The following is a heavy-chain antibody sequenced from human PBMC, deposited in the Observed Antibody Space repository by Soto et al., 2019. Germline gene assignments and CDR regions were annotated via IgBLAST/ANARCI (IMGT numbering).Heavy chain of an antibody. J-gene: IGHJ6*02. CDR2: IYYSGST. D-gene: IGHD4-17*01. CDR1: GGSISSYY. Sequence: SETLSLTCTVSGGSISSYYWSWIRQPPGKGLEWIGYIYYSGSTNYNPSLKSRVTISVDTSKNQFSLKLSSVTAADTAVYYCASTLYGDYGYYGMDVWGQGTTVTVSS. CDR3: ASTLYGDYGYYGMDV. V-gene: IGHV4-59*01.